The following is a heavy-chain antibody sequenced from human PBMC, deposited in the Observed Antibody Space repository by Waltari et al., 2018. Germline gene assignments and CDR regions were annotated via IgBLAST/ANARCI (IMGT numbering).Heavy chain of an antibody. CDR3: ARESPRINWFDP. V-gene: IGHV1-2*06. Sequence: QVQLVQSGAEVTKPGASVKVSCKASGYTFTGSYMHWVRQAPGQGLEWMGRINPNSGGTNYAQKFQGRVTMTRDTSISTAYMELSRLRSDDTAVYYCARESPRINWFDPWGQGTLVTVSS. D-gene: IGHD2-15*01. CDR2: INPNSGGT. CDR1: GYTFTGSY. J-gene: IGHJ5*02.